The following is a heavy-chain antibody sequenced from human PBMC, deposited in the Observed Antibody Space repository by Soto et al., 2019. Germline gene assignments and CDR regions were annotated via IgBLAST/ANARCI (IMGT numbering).Heavy chain of an antibody. V-gene: IGHV2-5*02. D-gene: IGHD4-17*01. CDR2: IYWDDDK. Sequence: QITLKESGPKLVKPTQPLTLTCTFSGFSLSAHGVGVGWIRQPPGKALEWLALIYWDDDKRYSPSLKSRLTITKDTSKNQVVLTMTNMARVDTATYFCAHSDYGDYFDYWGQGTLVTVSS. CDR1: GFSLSAHGVG. CDR3: AHSDYGDYFDY. J-gene: IGHJ4*02.